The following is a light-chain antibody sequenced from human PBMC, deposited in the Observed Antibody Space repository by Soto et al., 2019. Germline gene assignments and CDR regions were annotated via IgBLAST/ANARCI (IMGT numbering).Light chain of an antibody. Sequence: QSVLTQPASVSGSPGQSITISCTGTSSDVGNNNYVSWYQQNPGKAPKVMICDVTNRPLGVSNRFSGSKSGNTASLTISGLQAEDEADYYCSSFTGSSYVFGTGTKLTVL. V-gene: IGLV2-14*01. CDR1: SSDVGNNNY. CDR3: SSFTGSSYV. CDR2: DVT. J-gene: IGLJ1*01.